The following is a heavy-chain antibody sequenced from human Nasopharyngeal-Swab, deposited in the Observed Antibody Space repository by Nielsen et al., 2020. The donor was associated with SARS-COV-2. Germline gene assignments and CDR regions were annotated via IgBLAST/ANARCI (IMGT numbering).Heavy chain of an antibody. Sequence: GESLKISCAASGFTFSSYSMNWVRQAPGKGLEWVSSISSSSSYIYYADSVKGRFTISRDNAKNSLYLQMNSLRAEDTAVYYCARDPGASNFDYWGQGTLVTVSS. D-gene: IGHD4/OR15-4a*01. CDR2: ISSSSSYI. V-gene: IGHV3-21*01. CDR1: GFTFSSYS. CDR3: ARDPGASNFDY. J-gene: IGHJ4*02.